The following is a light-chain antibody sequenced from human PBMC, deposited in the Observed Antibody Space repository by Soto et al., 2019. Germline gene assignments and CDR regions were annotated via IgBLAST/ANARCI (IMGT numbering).Light chain of an antibody. V-gene: IGLV2-11*01. CDR2: DVN. Sequence: QSALTQPRSVSGSPGQSVTFSCTGTSGDIGAYNYVSWYQFHPGKAPKMIIYDVNKRPSGVPDRFSGSKSGNTASLTISWLQAEVEADYYCCSYAHTSRVFGGGTKLTVL. J-gene: IGLJ3*02. CDR3: CSYAHTSRV. CDR1: SGDIGAYNY.